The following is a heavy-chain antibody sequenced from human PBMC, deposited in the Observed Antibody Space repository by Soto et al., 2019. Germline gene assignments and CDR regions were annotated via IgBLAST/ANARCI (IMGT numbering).Heavy chain of an antibody. Sequence: VGSLRLSCAASGFTFSSYAMSWVRQAPGKGLEWVSGISGSGGSTYYADSVKGRFTISRDNSKNTLYLQMNSLRAEDTAVYYCARDEPSYDSSGYYQSFDYWGQGTLVTVSS. V-gene: IGHV3-23*01. CDR1: GFTFSSYA. CDR2: ISGSGGST. J-gene: IGHJ4*02. D-gene: IGHD3-22*01. CDR3: ARDEPSYDSSGYYQSFDY.